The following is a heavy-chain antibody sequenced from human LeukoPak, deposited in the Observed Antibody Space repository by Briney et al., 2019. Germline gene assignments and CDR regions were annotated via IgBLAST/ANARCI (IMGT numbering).Heavy chain of an antibody. D-gene: IGHD3-22*01. Sequence: VKPSETLSLTCTVSGGSISSYYWSWIRQPPGKGLEWIGYIYYSGSTNYNPSLKSRVTISVDTSKNQFSLKLSPVTAADTAVYYCARVSGDSSGYYYYYYMDVWGKGTTVTVSS. CDR3: ARVSGDSSGYYYYYYMDV. CDR1: GGSISSYY. CDR2: IYYSGST. J-gene: IGHJ6*03. V-gene: IGHV4-59*01.